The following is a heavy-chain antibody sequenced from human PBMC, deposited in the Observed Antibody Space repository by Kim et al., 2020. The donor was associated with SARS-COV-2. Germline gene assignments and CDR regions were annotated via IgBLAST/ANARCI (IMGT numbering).Heavy chain of an antibody. CDR2: IYYSGST. V-gene: IGHV4-39*01. CDR3: ARQGEQQANQFAGRKNWFDP. D-gene: IGHD6-13*01. Sequence: SETLSLTCTVSGGSISSSSYYWGWIRQPPGKGLEWIGSIYYSGSTYYNPSLKSRVTISVDTSKNQFSLKLSSVTAADTAVYYCARQGEQQANQFAGRKNWFDPWGQGTLVTVSS. J-gene: IGHJ5*02. CDR1: GGSISSSSYY.